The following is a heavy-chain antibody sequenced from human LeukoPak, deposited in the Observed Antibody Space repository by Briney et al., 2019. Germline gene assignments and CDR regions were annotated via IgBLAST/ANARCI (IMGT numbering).Heavy chain of an antibody. CDR1: GFTFSSYS. D-gene: IGHD5-18*01. J-gene: IGHJ6*03. Sequence: GGSLRLSCAASGFTFSSYSMNWVRQAPGKGLEWVSSISSSSSYIYYADSVKGRFTISRDNAKNSLYLQMNSLRAEDTAVYYCARDPLYGYFYYYYYGRLGQRDHGHRLL. V-gene: IGHV3-21*01. CDR3: ARDPLYGYFYYYYYGR. CDR2: ISSSSSYI.